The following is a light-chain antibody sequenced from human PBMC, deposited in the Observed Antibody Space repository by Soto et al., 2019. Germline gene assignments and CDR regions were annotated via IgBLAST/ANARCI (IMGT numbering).Light chain of an antibody. CDR3: QQGHNWPLT. V-gene: IGKV3-15*01. J-gene: IGKJ2*01. CDR1: QSINSE. CDR2: GAS. Sequence: EIVMTQSPATLSLSPGERAALSCRASQSINSELAWYQQKPGQPPRLLIYGASTRATGVPARFTGSESGSEFTLTISALQSEDFAVYYCQQGHNWPLTLGQGTRLEI.